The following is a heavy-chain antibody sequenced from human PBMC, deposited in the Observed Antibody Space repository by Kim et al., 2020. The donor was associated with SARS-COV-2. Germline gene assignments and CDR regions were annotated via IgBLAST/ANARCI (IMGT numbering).Heavy chain of an antibody. J-gene: IGHJ6*01. V-gene: IGHV4-39*01. CDR2: VSYSGSP. Sequence: SETLSLTCGVSGGSISSSSFYWGWIRQPPGKGLEWTGSVSYSGSPYYNPSLKSRVTLSVDTSKNQFSLKLSSVTAADTAVYYCARQNWNYGYYYGMDVWG. D-gene: IGHD3-16*01. CDR1: GGSISSSSFY. CDR3: ARQNWNYGYYYGMDV.